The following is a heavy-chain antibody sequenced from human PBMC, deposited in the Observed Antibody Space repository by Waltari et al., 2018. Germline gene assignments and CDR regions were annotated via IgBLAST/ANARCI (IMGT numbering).Heavy chain of an antibody. J-gene: IGHJ4*02. CDR2: INPSGGST. Sequence: QVQLVQSGAEVKKPGASVKVSCKASGYTFTSYYMHWVRQAPGQGLEWMGIINPSGGSTSYEQKFQCRCTMNRDTSTITVYMELSSLRSEDTAVYYCARDPGYIVGATGLDYWGQGTLVTVSS. V-gene: IGHV1-46*01. CDR1: GYTFTSYY. CDR3: ARDPGYIVGATGLDY. D-gene: IGHD1-26*01.